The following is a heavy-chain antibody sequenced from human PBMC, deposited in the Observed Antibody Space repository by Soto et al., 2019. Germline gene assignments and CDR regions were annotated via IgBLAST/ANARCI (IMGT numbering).Heavy chain of an antibody. J-gene: IGHJ4*02. CDR2: VYYSGST. V-gene: IGHV4-39*01. CDR1: GGSTNSRSDY. D-gene: IGHD3-16*01. Sequence: LSLTCTVSGGSTNSRSDYWGWIRQPPGKGLEWIGSVYYSGSTHDNPSLQSRVTISVDTSRNQFSLNLISVTAADTAVYFCARQPRGPGYGERGLYFDYWGQGTLVTVSA. CDR3: ARQPRGPGYGERGLYFDY.